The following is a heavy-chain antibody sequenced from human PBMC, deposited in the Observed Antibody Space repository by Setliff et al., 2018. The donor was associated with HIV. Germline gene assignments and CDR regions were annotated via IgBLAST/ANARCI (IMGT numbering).Heavy chain of an antibody. V-gene: IGHV1-69*08. J-gene: IGHJ5*02. D-gene: IGHD2-8*01. CDR1: GGTLSNYP. CDR3: AREFIPVMYARQGGRFDP. Sequence: SVKVSCKASGGTLSNYPISWVRQVRGQGLEWMGRISPVLRTTKYGQEFQGRVSITADTSTNTVYMGLSSLRFEDTAVYYCAREFIPVMYARQGGRFDPWGQGTLVTVSS. CDR2: ISPVLRTT.